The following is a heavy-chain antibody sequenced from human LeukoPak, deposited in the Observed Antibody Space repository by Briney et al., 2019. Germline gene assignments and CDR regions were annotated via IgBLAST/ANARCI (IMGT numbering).Heavy chain of an antibody. V-gene: IGHV3-30*03. CDR1: GFTFSSYG. D-gene: IGHD2-2*01. J-gene: IGHJ6*02. Sequence: GGSLRLSCAASGFTFSSYGMHWVRQAPGKGLEWVAPISYDGSNEYYADSVRGRFTISRDNSKFTLYMQMNSLRAEDTAVYYCARVRAGYCTSTSCYTGMDVWGQGTTVTVSS. CDR2: ISYDGSNE. CDR3: ARVRAGYCTSTSCYTGMDV.